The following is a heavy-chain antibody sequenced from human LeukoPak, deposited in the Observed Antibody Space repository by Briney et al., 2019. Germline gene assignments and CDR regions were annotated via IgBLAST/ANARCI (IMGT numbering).Heavy chain of an antibody. Sequence: PGGSLRLSCAASGFTFSSYSMNWVRLAPGKGLEWVSSISSSSSDRFYADSVKGRFTISRDNAKNSLYLQMNSLRAEDTAVYYCARDYRSSVCFDYWGQGTLVTVSS. J-gene: IGHJ4*02. D-gene: IGHD6-6*01. CDR2: ISSSSSDR. CDR3: ARDYRSSVCFDY. V-gene: IGHV3-21*01. CDR1: GFTFSSYS.